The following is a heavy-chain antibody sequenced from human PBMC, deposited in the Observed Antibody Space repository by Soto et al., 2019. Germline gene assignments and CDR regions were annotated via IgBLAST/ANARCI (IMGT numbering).Heavy chain of an antibody. J-gene: IGHJ4*02. D-gene: IGHD4-17*01. Sequence: QMQLQESGSGLVNPSETLSLTCAVSGASVSNGGYSWSWVRQPPGKGLEWIGYMYHSGSTDYNPSLKSRVTISVDRSKNQFSLKLSSVTAADTAVYYCARGHDYGDYLEPFDYWGQGTLVTVSS. V-gene: IGHV4-30-2*01. CDR1: GASVSNGGYS. CDR3: ARGHDYGDYLEPFDY. CDR2: MYHSGST.